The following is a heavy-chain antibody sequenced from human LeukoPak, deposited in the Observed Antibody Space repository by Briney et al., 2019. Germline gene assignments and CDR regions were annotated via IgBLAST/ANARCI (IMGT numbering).Heavy chain of an antibody. V-gene: IGHV4-38-2*02. CDR1: DYSISSGYY. Sequence: PSETLSLTCTVSDYSISSGYYWGWIRQPPGKGLEWIGSISHSGSTYYNPSLKSRVTISVDTSKNQFSLKLSSVTAADTAVYYCARYRDYRLNSYYYYMDVWGKGTTVTVSS. J-gene: IGHJ6*03. CDR3: ARYRDYRLNSYYYYMDV. D-gene: IGHD4-17*01. CDR2: ISHSGST.